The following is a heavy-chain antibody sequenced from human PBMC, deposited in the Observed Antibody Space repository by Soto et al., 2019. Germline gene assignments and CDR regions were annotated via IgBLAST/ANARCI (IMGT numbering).Heavy chain of an antibody. D-gene: IGHD2-15*01. CDR3: AKVGYCSARSCYSGDAFAI. CDR1: GFTFSTYG. J-gene: IGHJ3*02. CDR2: ISSNGSSK. V-gene: IGHV3-30*18. Sequence: QVQLVESGGGVVQSGRSLRLSCTASGFTFSTYGMHWVSQAPGKGLEGVALISSNGSSKFYADSVKGRFTISRDNSKNTLNLQMNSLRAKDTAVYYYAKVGYCSARSCYSGDAFAIWGQGTMVTASS.